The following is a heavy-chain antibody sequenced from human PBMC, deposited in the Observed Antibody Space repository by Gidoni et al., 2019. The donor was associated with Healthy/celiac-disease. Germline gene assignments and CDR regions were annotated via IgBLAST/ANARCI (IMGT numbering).Heavy chain of an antibody. Sequence: EVQLLESGGGLVQPGWSLRLSCAASGFTFSSYAMSWVRQAPGKGLEWVSAISGSGGSTYYADSVKGRFTISRDNSKNTLYLQMNSLRAEDTAVYYCAKPPWERGVLDYWGQGTLVTVSS. J-gene: IGHJ4*02. D-gene: IGHD1-26*01. CDR3: AKPPWERGVLDY. CDR2: ISGSGGST. CDR1: GFTFSSYA. V-gene: IGHV3-23*01.